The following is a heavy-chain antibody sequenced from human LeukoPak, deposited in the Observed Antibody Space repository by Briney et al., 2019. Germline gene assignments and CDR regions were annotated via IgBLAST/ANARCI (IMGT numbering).Heavy chain of an antibody. V-gene: IGHV4-30-4*01. J-gene: IGHJ5*02. Sequence: SQTLSLTCTVSGGSISSGDYYWSWIRQPPGKGLEWIGYIYYSGSTYYNPSLKSRVTISVDTSKNQFSLKLSSVTAADTAVYYCARDSSGWYPNWFDPWGQGTLVTVSS. CDR3: ARDSSGWYPNWFDP. CDR2: IYYSGST. CDR1: GGSISSGDYY. D-gene: IGHD6-19*01.